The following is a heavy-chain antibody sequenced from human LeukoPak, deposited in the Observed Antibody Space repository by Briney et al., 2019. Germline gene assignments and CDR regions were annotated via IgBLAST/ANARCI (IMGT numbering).Heavy chain of an antibody. CDR3: ARGPTKNCFDY. CDR1: GASFNSFY. Sequence: KSSETLSLTCTVSGASFNSFYWSWIRQPPGKGLEWVSYIYYSGSTNYNPSLKSRVTISVDMSKNQFSLKLSSVTAADTALYYCARGPTKNCFDYWGQGTLVTVSS. CDR2: IYYSGST. V-gene: IGHV4-59*13. J-gene: IGHJ4*02.